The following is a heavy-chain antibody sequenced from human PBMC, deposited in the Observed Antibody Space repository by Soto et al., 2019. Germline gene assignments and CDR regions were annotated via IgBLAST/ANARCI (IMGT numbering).Heavy chain of an antibody. D-gene: IGHD1-1*01. CDR3: ARAYLWERRLGSRRYYYYYGMDV. CDR2: IIPIFCTA. V-gene: IGHV1-69*01. CDR1: GGTFSSYA. Sequence: QVQLVQSGAEVKKPGSSVKVSCKASGGTFSSYAISWVRQAPGQGLEWMGGIIPIFCTANYAQKFQGRVTITADESTSTAYMELSSLRSEDTAVYYCARAYLWERRLGSRRYYYYYGMDVWGQGTTVTVSS. J-gene: IGHJ6*02.